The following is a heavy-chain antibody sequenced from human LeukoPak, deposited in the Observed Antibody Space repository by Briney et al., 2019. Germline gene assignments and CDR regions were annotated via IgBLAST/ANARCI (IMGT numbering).Heavy chain of an antibody. CDR3: ARVLTEDIVVVPAAVGLAFDY. CDR1: GGSISSGGYY. Sequence: SQTLSLTCTVSGGSISSGGYYWSWIRQPPGKGLEWIGYIYHSGSTYYNPSLKSRFTISVDRSKNQFSLKLSSVTAADTAVYYCARVLTEDIVVVPAAVGLAFDYWGQGTLVTVSS. D-gene: IGHD2-2*01. V-gene: IGHV4-30-2*01. J-gene: IGHJ4*02. CDR2: IYHSGST.